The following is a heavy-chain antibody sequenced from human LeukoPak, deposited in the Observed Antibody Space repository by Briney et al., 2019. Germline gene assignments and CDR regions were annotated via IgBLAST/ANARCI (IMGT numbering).Heavy chain of an antibody. CDR1: GFIFKSYW. CDR3: ARGHWGLDS. D-gene: IGHD7-27*01. Sequence: GGSLRLSCAASGFIFKSYWMSWVRQAPGKGLEWVANIKQDGSEENYVDSVRGRFTISRGNAKKSLYLQMNSLRAEDTAVYYCARGHWGLDSWGQGTLVSVSS. CDR2: IKQDGSEE. J-gene: IGHJ4*02. V-gene: IGHV3-7*01.